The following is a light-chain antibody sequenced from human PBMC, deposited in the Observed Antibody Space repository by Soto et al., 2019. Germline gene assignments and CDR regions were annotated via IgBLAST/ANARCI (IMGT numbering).Light chain of an antibody. Sequence: EVVVTQSPATLSVSPGERATLSCRTSQRVNNNLAWYQQKPGQAPRLLVYGASTRATGIPARFSGNGSETEYALTITSLESEDFAVYYCQQYDTWPPWTFGQGTKVDIK. CDR2: GAS. CDR1: QRVNNN. CDR3: QQYDTWPPWT. V-gene: IGKV3-15*01. J-gene: IGKJ1*01.